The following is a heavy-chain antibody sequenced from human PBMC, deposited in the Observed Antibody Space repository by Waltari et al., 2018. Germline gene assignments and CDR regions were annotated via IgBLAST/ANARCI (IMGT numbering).Heavy chain of an antibody. CDR1: AGSISSYY. CDR3: ARVFERGYSGYDYFDY. V-gene: IGHV4-59*01. J-gene: IGHJ4*02. Sequence: QVQLQESGPGLVKPSETLSLTCTVSAGSISSYYWSWIRQPPGKGLEWIGYIYYSGSTKYNPSLKSRVSISVDTSKNQFSLELRSVTAADTAVFYCARVFERGYSGYDYFDYWGQGTLVTVSS. D-gene: IGHD5-12*01. CDR2: IYYSGST.